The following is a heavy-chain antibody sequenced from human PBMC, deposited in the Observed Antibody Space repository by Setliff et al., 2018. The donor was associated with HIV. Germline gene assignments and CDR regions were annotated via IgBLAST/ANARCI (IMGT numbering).Heavy chain of an antibody. J-gene: IGHJ4*02. D-gene: IGHD3-10*02. CDR3: ASLSSRIGDLGPPFDY. V-gene: IGHV5-51*01. Sequence: PGESLKISCKGSGYSFTSYWIGWVRQMPGKGLEWMGIIYPGDSATSYSPSFQGQVTISAAKSISTAYLQWSSLKAPDTAMYYCASLSSRIGDLGPPFDYWGQGTLVTVSS. CDR1: GYSFTSYW. CDR2: IYPGDSAT.